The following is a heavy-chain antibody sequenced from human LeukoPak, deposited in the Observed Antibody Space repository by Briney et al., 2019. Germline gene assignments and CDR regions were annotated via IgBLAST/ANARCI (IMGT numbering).Heavy chain of an antibody. J-gene: IGHJ3*02. CDR1: GFTFRTYW. V-gene: IGHV3-23*01. CDR2: VSGSGGST. CDR3: AKDTTYYYDSSGLGSAFDI. Sequence: GGSLRLSCSASGFTFRTYWMHWVRQAPGKGLEWVSAVSGSGGSTYYADSVKGRFTISRDNSKNTLYLQMNSLRAEDTAVYYCAKDTTYYYDSSGLGSAFDIWGQGTMVTVSS. D-gene: IGHD3-22*01.